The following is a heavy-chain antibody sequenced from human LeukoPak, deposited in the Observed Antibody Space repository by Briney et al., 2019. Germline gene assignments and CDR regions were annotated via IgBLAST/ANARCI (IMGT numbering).Heavy chain of an antibody. CDR2: IYPGDSET. D-gene: IGHD1-26*01. V-gene: IGHV5-51*01. CDR3: ARRRDLYSGSYYPFDY. CDR1: GFSFSSYW. Sequence: PGGSLRLSCAASGFSFSSYWIGWVRQMPGKGLEWMGIIYPGDSETRYSPSFQGQVTISADKSISTAYLQWSSLKASDTAMYYCARRRDLYSGSYYPFDYWGQGTLVTVSS. J-gene: IGHJ4*02.